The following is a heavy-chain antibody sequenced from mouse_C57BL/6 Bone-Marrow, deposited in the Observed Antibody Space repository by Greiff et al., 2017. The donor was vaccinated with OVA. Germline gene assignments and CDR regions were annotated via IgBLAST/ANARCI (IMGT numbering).Heavy chain of an antibody. CDR2: ISYDGSN. D-gene: IGHD1-1*01. CDR1: GYSITSGYY. Sequence: DVQLQESGPGLAKPSQSLSLTCSVTGYSITSGYYWNWIRQFPGNKLEWMGYISYDGSNNYNPSLKNRISITRDTSKNQFFLKLNSVTTEDTATYYCAGLLRSYYFDYWGQGTTLTVSS. V-gene: IGHV3-6*01. CDR3: AGLLRSYYFDY. J-gene: IGHJ2*01.